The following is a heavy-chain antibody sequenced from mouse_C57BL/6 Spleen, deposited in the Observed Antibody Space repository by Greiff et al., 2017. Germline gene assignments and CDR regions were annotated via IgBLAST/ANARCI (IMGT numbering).Heavy chain of an antibody. CDR3: TRDGYYYGSRNAMDY. CDR2: IDPETGGT. CDR1: GYTFTDYE. Sequence: QVQLQQSGAELVRPGASVTLSCKASGYTFTDYEMHWVKQTPVHGLEWIGAIDPETGGTAYNQKFKGKAILTADKSSSTAYMELRSLTSEDSAVYYCTRDGYYYGSRNAMDYWGQGTSVTVSS. J-gene: IGHJ4*01. D-gene: IGHD1-1*01. V-gene: IGHV1-15*01.